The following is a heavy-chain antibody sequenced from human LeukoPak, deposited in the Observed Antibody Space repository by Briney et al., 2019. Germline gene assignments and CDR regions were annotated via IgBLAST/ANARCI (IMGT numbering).Heavy chain of an antibody. CDR1: GGSISSSNW. CDR2: IYHSGST. V-gene: IGHV4-4*02. D-gene: IGHD6-13*01. CDR3: ARATIAAAKNFDY. Sequence: SGTLSLTCAVSGGSISSSNWWCWVRQPPGKGLEWIGEIYHSGSTNYNPSLKSRVTISVDKSKNQFSLKLSSVTAADTAVYYCARATIAAAKNFDYWGQGTLVTVSS. J-gene: IGHJ4*02.